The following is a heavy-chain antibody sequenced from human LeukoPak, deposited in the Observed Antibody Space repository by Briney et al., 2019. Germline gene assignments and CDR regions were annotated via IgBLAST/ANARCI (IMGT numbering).Heavy chain of an antibody. J-gene: IGHJ5*02. CDR1: GYTFTSNY. V-gene: IGHV1-46*01. CDR3: ARDNSVRDEVWWFNP. D-gene: IGHD5-24*01. Sequence: SVNVFCKAFGYTFTSNYMHWVPHAPGQAPEEMRVISPSGGATTYAEKFQGRVTLTRDMSTSTGCLEPSSLRSEDTAVYYCARDNSVRDEVWWFNPWGQGTLVTVSS. CDR2: ISPSGGAT.